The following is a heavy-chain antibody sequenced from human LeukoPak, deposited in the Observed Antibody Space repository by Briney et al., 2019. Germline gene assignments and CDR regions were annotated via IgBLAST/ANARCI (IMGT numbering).Heavy chain of an antibody. CDR1: GFTFSDYY. J-gene: IGHJ3*02. CDR3: AKGRKSSYDAFDI. V-gene: IGHV3-11*01. Sequence: GGSLRLSCAASGFTFSDYYMSWIRQAPGKGLEWVSYISSSGSTIYYADSVKGRFTISRDNAKNSLYLQMNSLRGDDTALYYCAKGRKSSYDAFDIWGQGTMVTVSS. CDR2: ISSSGSTI.